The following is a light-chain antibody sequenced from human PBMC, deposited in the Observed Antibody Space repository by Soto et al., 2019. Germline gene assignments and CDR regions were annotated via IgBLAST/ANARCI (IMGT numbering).Light chain of an antibody. V-gene: IGKV3-15*01. J-gene: IGKJ5*01. CDR3: QHYHGWPIT. Sequence: VVTQSPATMSVSPGERATLSCRASQSVTSNFLAWYQHKPGQAPRLLFYDASTRATGIPARFSGSGSGTEFTLTISSLQSEDFAVYYCQHYHGWPITFGHGTRLE. CDR2: DAS. CDR1: QSVTSN.